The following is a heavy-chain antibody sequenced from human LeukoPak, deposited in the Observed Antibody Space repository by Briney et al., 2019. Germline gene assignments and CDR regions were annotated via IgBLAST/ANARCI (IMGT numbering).Heavy chain of an antibody. CDR1: GFSFTGYF. Sequence: ASVKVSCKASGFSFTGYFMHWVRQAPGQGPEWMGRIDPNSGGTNYALKFQGRVTMTRDTPITTAYMDLSRLRSDDTAVYYCAIGPHVTAYYFDQWGQGTLVTVSS. CDR3: AIGPHVTAYYFDQ. J-gene: IGHJ4*02. V-gene: IGHV1-2*06. CDR2: IDPNSGGT. D-gene: IGHD2-21*02.